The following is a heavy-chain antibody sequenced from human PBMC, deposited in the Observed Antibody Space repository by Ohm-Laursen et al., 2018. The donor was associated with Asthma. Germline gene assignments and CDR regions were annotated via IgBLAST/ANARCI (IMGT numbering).Heavy chain of an antibody. CDR3: ARERRIVGSIGGFDY. CDR2: IYYSGNT. D-gene: IGHD1-26*01. Sequence: TLSLTCSVSGGSISSGGYYWSWIRQPPGKGLEWIGYIYYSGNTFYNPSLKSRVAISVDRSKNQFFLKLNSVTAADTAVYYCARERRIVGSIGGFDYWGQGTLVTVSS. V-gene: IGHV4-31*03. J-gene: IGHJ4*02. CDR1: GGSISSGGYY.